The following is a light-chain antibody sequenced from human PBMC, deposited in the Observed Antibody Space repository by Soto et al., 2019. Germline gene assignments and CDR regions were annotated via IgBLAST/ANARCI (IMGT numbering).Light chain of an antibody. CDR2: STN. CDR3: VLYVGSGIWV. V-gene: IGLV8-61*01. J-gene: IGLJ3*02. CDR1: SGSVSTNYY. Sequence: QTVVTQEPSFSVSPGRTVTLTCGLSSGSVSTNYYPSWYQQTPGQAPRTLIYSTNVRSSGVPDRFSGSILGNKAALTITGAQAEDESDYYCVLYVGSGIWVFGGGTKLTVL.